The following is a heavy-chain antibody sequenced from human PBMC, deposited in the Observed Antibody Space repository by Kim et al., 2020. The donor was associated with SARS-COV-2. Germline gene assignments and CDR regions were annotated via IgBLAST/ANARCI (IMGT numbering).Heavy chain of an antibody. CDR1: GYTFTGYY. Sequence: ASVKVSCKASGYTFTGYYMHWVRQAPGQGLEWMGRINPNSGGTNYAQKFQGRVTMTRDTSISTAYMELSRLRSDDTAVYYCARDYGGNSVFDPWGQGTLVTVSS. CDR2: INPNSGGT. D-gene: IGHD4-17*01. V-gene: IGHV1-2*06. CDR3: ARDYGGNSVFDP. J-gene: IGHJ5*02.